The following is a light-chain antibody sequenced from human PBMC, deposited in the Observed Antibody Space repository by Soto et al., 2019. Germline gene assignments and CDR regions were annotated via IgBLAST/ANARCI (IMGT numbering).Light chain of an antibody. J-gene: IGLJ1*01. CDR3: AAWDDSLSVHYV. V-gene: IGLV1-47*01. CDR1: SSNIGSNY. CDR2: RNN. Sequence: QPVLTQPPSASGTPGQRVTISCSGSSSNIGSNYVYWYQQLPGTAPKLLIYRNNQRPSGVPDRFSGSKSGTSASLAISGLRSEDEADYYCAAWDDSLSVHYVFGTGTKLTVL.